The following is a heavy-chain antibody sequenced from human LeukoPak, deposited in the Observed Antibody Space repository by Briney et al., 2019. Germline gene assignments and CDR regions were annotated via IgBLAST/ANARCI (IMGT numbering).Heavy chain of an antibody. V-gene: IGHV4-59*01. Sequence: SETLSLTCTVSGGSISGYYWSWIRQPPGKGLEWIGCIYYSGSTNYNPSLKSRVTISVDTSKNQVSLKLSSVTAADTTVYYCAGYYDSFFHYWGQGTLVTVSS. CDR3: AGYYDSFFHY. D-gene: IGHD3-22*01. CDR1: GGSISGYY. CDR2: IYYSGST. J-gene: IGHJ4*02.